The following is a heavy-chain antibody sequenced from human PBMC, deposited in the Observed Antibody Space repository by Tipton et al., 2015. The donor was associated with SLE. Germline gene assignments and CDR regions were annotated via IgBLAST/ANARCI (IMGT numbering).Heavy chain of an antibody. J-gene: IGHJ4*02. CDR2: ISGGGGST. Sequence: GSLRLSCAASGFSVTNNYMSWVSRAPGKGLEWVSAISGGGGSTYYADFVKGRFSISIDKSKKTLFLQMNSLRVDDTATYYCAKFEKTTDFYLDSWGQGTLVSVSS. D-gene: IGHD1/OR15-1a*01. V-gene: IGHV3-23*01. CDR1: GFSVTNNY. CDR3: AKFEKTTDFYLDS.